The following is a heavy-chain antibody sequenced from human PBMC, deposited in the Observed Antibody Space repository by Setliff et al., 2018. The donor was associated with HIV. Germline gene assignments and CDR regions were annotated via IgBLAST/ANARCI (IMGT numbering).Heavy chain of an antibody. CDR3: VKPYTGYYYDGSVYDDF. CDR2: INTHSGYT. CDR1: GYTFNNYG. Sequence: GASVKVSCKASGYTFNNYGISWVRQAPGQGLEWMGWINTHSGYTNYAQNVQGRVTVTMDTSTSTAYMELSSLRPDDTAIYYCVKPYTGYYYDGSVYDDFWGQGTLVTVSS. V-gene: IGHV1-18*01. J-gene: IGHJ4*02. D-gene: IGHD3-22*01.